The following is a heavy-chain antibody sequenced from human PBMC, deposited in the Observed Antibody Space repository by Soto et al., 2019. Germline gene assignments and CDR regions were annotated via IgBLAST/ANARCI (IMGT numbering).Heavy chain of an antibody. D-gene: IGHD6-19*01. CDR2: ISGSGGST. CDR3: AKGVGSGWYRTYFDY. V-gene: IGHV3-23*01. J-gene: IGHJ4*02. Sequence: PGGSLRLSCAASGFTFSSYAMSWVRQAPGKGLEWVSAISGSGGSTYYADSVKGRFTISRDNSKNTLYLQMNSLRAEDTAVYYCAKGVGSGWYRTYFDYWGQGTLVTVSS. CDR1: GFTFSSYA.